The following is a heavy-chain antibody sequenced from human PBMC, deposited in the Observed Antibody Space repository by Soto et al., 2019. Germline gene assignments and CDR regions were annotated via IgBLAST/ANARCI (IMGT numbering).Heavy chain of an antibody. CDR3: ARDGGDCGYRLIYYYYIGLDV. CDR2: INIGSGNT. J-gene: IGHJ6*02. CDR1: GYDFSSYA. Sequence: QVQLVQSGAEEKQPGASVRLSCKASGYDFSSYAMHWVRQAPGQRLEWMGWINIGSGNTEYSQNFQDRITITRDTSSSTVYMELNSLKSEDTAVYYCARDGGDCGYRLIYYYYIGLDVWGLGTMVTVSS. D-gene: IGHD5-12*01. V-gene: IGHV1-3*05.